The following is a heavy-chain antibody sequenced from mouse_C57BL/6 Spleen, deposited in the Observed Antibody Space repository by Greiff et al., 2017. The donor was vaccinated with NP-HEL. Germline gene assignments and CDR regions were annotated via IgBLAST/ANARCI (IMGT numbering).Heavy chain of an antibody. V-gene: IGHV5-4*01. CDR2: ISDGGSYT. CDR1: GFTFSSYA. J-gene: IGHJ2*01. CDR3: ARDGGLNFDY. D-gene: IGHD3-3*01. Sequence: EVKLMESGGGLVKPGGSLKLSCAASGFTFSSYAMSWVRQTPEKRLEWVATISDGGSYTYYPDNVKGRFTISRDNAKNNLYLQMSHLKSEDTAMYYCARDGGLNFDYWGQGTTLTVSS.